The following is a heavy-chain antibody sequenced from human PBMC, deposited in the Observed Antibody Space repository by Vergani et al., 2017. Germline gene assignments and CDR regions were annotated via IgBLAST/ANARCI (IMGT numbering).Heavy chain of an antibody. D-gene: IGHD6-6*01. CDR3: ATGAHKTIAAQAEFDY. CDR1: GGTFSSYA. CDR2: IIPIFGTA. V-gene: IGHV1-69*01. Sequence: QVQLVQSGAEVKKPGSSVKVSCKASGGTFSSYAISWVRQAPGQGLEWMGGIIPIFGTANYAQKFQGRVTITADESTSTAYMELSSLRSEDTAVYYCATGAHKTIAAQAEFDYWGQGTLVTVSS. J-gene: IGHJ4*02.